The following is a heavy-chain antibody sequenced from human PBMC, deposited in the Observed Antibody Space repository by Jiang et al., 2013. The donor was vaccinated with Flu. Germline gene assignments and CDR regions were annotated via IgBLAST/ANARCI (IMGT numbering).Heavy chain of an antibody. CDR1: GFTFSGHE. Sequence: QLVESGGGLVQPGGSLRLSCAASGFTFSGHEMTWVRQAPGKGLEWVSYITGSGGTIYYADSVKGRFTISRDNAKNSLYLQMNSLRAEDTAVYYCARVPLFTAGSLDYWGQGTLVTVSS. J-gene: IGHJ4*02. D-gene: IGHD2-21*02. V-gene: IGHV3-48*03. CDR3: ARVPLFTAGSLDY. CDR2: ITGSGGTI.